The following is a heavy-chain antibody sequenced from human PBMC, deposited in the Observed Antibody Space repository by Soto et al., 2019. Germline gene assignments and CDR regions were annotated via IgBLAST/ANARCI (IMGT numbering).Heavy chain of an antibody. Sequence: QAQLVQSGAEVKKSGASVKVSCKTSGYTFNSYGISWVRQAPGQGLEWMGWINTFSGITNYAQKIQGRATMTTDTSTSTAYMNLRSLRSDDTAVYYCVRDLVGSSFSDYWGQGTLVTVSS. J-gene: IGHJ4*02. CDR3: VRDLVGSSFSDY. CDR2: INTFSGIT. D-gene: IGHD3-10*01. CDR1: GYTFNSYG. V-gene: IGHV1-18*04.